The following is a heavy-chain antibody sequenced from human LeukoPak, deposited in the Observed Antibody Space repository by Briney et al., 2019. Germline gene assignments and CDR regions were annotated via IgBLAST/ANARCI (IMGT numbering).Heavy chain of an antibody. D-gene: IGHD2-15*01. Sequence: GGSLRLSCAASGFTFSSYEMNWVRQAPGKGLEWVSYISSSGSTIYYADSVKGRFTISRDNAKNSLYLQMNSLRAEDTAVYYCVQESSSLLRSYFDYWGQGTLVTVSS. CDR2: ISSSGSTI. CDR1: GFTFSSYE. J-gene: IGHJ4*02. V-gene: IGHV3-48*03. CDR3: VQESSSLLRSYFDY.